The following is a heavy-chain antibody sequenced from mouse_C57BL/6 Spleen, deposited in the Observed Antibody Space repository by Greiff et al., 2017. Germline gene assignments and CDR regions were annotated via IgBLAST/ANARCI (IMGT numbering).Heavy chain of an antibody. J-gene: IGHJ4*01. CDR2: IYPGSGNT. D-gene: IGHD3-3*01. CDR1: GYSFTSYY. Sequence: LVESGPELVKPGASVKISCKASGYSFTSYYIHWVKQRPGQGLEWIGWIYPGSGNTKYNEKFKGKATLTADTSSSTAYMQLSSLTSEDSAVYYCARAGTWAMDYWGQGTSVTVSS. CDR3: ARAGTWAMDY. V-gene: IGHV1-66*01.